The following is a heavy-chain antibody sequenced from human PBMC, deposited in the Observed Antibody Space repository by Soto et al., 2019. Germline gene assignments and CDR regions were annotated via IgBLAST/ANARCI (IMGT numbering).Heavy chain of an antibody. CDR3: AGTYYDFWSGYYTGNWFDP. V-gene: IGHV4-61*01. J-gene: IGHJ5*02. CDR1: GGSVSSGSYY. CDR2: IYYSGST. D-gene: IGHD3-3*01. Sequence: SGTLSLTCTVSGGSVSSGSYYWSWMRQPPGKGLEWIGYIYYSGSTNYNPSLKSRVTISVDTSKNQFSLKLSSVTAADTAVYYCAGTYYDFWSGYYTGNWFDPWGQGTLVTVSS.